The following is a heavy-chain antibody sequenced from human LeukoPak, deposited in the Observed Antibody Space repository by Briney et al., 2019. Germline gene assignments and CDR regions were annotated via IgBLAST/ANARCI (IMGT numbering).Heavy chain of an antibody. CDR3: ARGNPASGQYYFDY. V-gene: IGHV4-59*01. CDR2: IYYSGST. CDR1: GGSLSSYY. Sequence: SETLSLICTVSGGSLSSYYWSWIRQPPGKGLEWIWHIYYSGSTKYNPSLMSRVTISVDTSKNQFSLKLTSVTAADTAVYYCARGNPASGQYYFDYWGQGTLVTVSS. D-gene: IGHD2-2*01. J-gene: IGHJ4*02.